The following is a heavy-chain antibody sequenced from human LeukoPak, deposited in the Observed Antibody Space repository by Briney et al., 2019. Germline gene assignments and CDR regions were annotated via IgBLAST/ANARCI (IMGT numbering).Heavy chain of an antibody. J-gene: IGHJ6*03. CDR3: ARGLGCSGGSCYGDYYYYYYMDV. V-gene: IGHV4-34*01. CDR2: INHSGST. Sequence: SETLSLTCAVYGGSFSGYYWSWTRQPPGKGLEWIGEINHSGSTNYNPSLKSRVTTSVDTSKNQFSLKLSSVTAADTAVYYCARGLGCSGGSCYGDYYYYYYMDVWGKGTTVTVSS. CDR1: GGSFSGYY. D-gene: IGHD2-15*01.